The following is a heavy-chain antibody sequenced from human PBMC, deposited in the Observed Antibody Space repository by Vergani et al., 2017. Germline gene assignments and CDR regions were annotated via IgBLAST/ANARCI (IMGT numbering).Heavy chain of an antibody. Sequence: VLLQEPGPGLVRPSETLSLKCSVSGASIDSFYWSWIRQSPGKGLEWIGNIYHNGKTYYNPSLKSRVTISVDTSTNQISLPLNSVTAADTAVYYCARLWAPTTTWGRGFDYWGQGTLVSVSS. CDR1: GASIDSFY. V-gene: IGHV4-59*08. J-gene: IGHJ4*02. CDR3: ARLWAPTTTWGRGFDY. CDR2: IYHNGKT. D-gene: IGHD7-27*01.